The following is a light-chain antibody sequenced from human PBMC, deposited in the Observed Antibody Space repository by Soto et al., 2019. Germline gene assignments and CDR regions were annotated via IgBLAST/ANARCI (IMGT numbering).Light chain of an antibody. Sequence: EIAMTQSPATLSVSPGERATLSCRASQSVSSNLAWYQQKPGQAPGLLIYGASTRATGIPARFSGSGSGTEFTLTISSLQSEDFAVYYCQQYGDWPPAFGGGTKVEVK. V-gene: IGKV3-15*01. CDR1: QSVSSN. CDR2: GAS. CDR3: QQYGDWPPA. J-gene: IGKJ4*01.